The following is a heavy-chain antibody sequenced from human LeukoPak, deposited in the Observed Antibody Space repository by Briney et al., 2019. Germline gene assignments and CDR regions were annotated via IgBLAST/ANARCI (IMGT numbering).Heavy chain of an antibody. CDR3: ARVAPYCTGGRCYYHFDP. Sequence: SQTLSLTCAISGDSVSSNIAAWNWVRQSPSRGLEWLGRTYYRTKWDDDYAVSVKGRITINPDTSKNQFYLQLNSVTPEDTAVYYCARVAPYCTGGRCYYHFDPWGQGTLVTVSS. D-gene: IGHD2-15*01. V-gene: IGHV6-1*01. CDR2: TYYRTKWDD. CDR1: GDSVSSNIAA. J-gene: IGHJ5*02.